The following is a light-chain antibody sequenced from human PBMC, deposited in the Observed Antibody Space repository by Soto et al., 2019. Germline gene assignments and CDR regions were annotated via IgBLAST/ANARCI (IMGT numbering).Light chain of an antibody. CDR1: KLGDKY. CDR3: QAWDSSTAVV. Sequence: SYELTQPPSVSVSPGQTASITCSGDKLGDKYACWCQQKPGQSPVLVIYQDSKRPSGITERFSGSNSGNTATLTISGTQAMDEADYDCQAWDSSTAVVFGGETELTVL. J-gene: IGLJ2*01. V-gene: IGLV3-1*01. CDR2: QDS.